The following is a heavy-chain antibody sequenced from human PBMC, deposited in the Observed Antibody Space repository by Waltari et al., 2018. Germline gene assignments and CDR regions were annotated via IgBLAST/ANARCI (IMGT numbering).Heavy chain of an antibody. CDR2: ISGSGGST. CDR1: GFTFSSYA. Sequence: EVQLLESGGGLVQPGGSLRLSCAASGFTFSSYAMSWVRQAPGKGLEWVSAISGSGGSTYYADSVKGRFTISRDNSKNTLYLQMNSLRAEDTAVYYCASLYYDILTGYYMDVWGKGTTVTVSS. V-gene: IGHV3-23*01. J-gene: IGHJ6*03. D-gene: IGHD3-9*01. CDR3: ASLYYDILTGYYMDV.